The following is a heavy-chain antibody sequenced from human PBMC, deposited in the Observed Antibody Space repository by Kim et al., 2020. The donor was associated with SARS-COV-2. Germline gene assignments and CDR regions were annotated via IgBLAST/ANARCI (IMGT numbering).Heavy chain of an antibody. J-gene: IGHJ4*01. CDR3: ARLPFGVGATINTGLNFD. Sequence: SETLSLTCAVYGGSFSGYYWSWIRQPPGKGLEWIGEINHSGSTNYNPSLKSRVTISVDTSKNQFSLKLSSVTAADTAVYYCARLPFGVGATINTGLNFD. V-gene: IGHV4-34*01. CDR2: INHSGST. D-gene: IGHD1-26*01. CDR1: GGSFSGYY.